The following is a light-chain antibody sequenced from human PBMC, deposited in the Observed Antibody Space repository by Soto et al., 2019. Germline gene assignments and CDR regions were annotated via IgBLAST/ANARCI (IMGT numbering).Light chain of an antibody. Sequence: DIPMTQSPSTLSASVGDRVTITCRASQSITNWLAWYQQKPGKAPKLLIYKASNLETGVPSRFSGSGSGTEFTLTISSLQPDDFATYYCQQYITYSPWTFGQGTKVEFK. V-gene: IGKV1-5*03. J-gene: IGKJ1*01. CDR1: QSITNW. CDR2: KAS. CDR3: QQYITYSPWT.